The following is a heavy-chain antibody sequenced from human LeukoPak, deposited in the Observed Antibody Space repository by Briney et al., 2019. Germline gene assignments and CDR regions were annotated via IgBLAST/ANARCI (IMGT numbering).Heavy chain of an antibody. CDR3: ARDQDSMIVVRTTNWYFDL. J-gene: IGHJ2*01. V-gene: IGHV3-7*01. D-gene: IGHD3-22*01. Sequence: GGSLRLSCAASGFTFSNYWMSWVRQAPRKGLEWVANINQDGSEIYYVDSVKGRFTISRDNAKNSLYLQINSLRAEDTAVYYCARDQDSMIVVRTTNWYFDLWGRGTLVTVSS. CDR1: GFTFSNYW. CDR2: INQDGSEI.